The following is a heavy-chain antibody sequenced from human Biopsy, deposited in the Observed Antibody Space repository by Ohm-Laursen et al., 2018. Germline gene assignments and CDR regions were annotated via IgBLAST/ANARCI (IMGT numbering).Heavy chain of an antibody. Sequence: TLSLTCTVSGGYISHYYWTWIRQPAGQGLEWIGRIYITGETDYNPSLKSRVTMSVDSSKKQFSLKLKSVTAADTAIYYCARAPPLIRGVVESWFDPWGQGVLVTVSS. V-gene: IGHV4-4*07. CDR3: ARAPPLIRGVVESWFDP. CDR1: GGYISHYY. J-gene: IGHJ5*02. CDR2: IYITGET. D-gene: IGHD3-10*01.